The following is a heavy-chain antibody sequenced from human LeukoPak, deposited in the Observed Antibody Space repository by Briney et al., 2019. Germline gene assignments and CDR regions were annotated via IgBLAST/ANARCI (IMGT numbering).Heavy chain of an antibody. V-gene: IGHV3-30-3*01. CDR3: ARDGMATRYYYGMDV. J-gene: IGHJ6*02. CDR2: ISYDGSNK. Sequence: HPGGSLRLSCAASGFTFSSYAMHWVCQAPGKGLEWVAVISYDGSNKYYADSVKGRFTISRDNSKNTLYLQMNSLRAEDTAVYYCARDGMATRYYYGMDVWGQGTTVTVSS. CDR1: GFTFSSYA. D-gene: IGHD1-14*01.